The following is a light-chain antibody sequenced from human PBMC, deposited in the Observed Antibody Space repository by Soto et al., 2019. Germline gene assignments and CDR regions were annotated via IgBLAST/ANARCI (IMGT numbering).Light chain of an antibody. CDR1: QTISNY. J-gene: IGKJ4*01. V-gene: IGKV1-39*01. CDR2: AAS. CDR3: QQTFSSPLT. Sequence: DIHMTQSPSSLSAFVGDRVTITCRAGQTISNYVNWYQQKPGKAPKVLIYAASTLQSGVPSRFSGSGSGADFTLTISSLQPEDFATYFCQQTFSSPLTFGGGTKVDIK.